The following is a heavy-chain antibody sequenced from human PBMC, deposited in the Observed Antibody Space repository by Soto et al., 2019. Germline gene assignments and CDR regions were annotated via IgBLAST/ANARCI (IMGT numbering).Heavy chain of an antibody. J-gene: IGHJ4*02. D-gene: IGHD6-13*01. V-gene: IGHV3-23*01. Sequence: GGSVRLSCVASGFSFSSYAMSWVRQAPGKGLEWVSVISGRDDSTYYADPVKGRFTISRDNSKNTLYLQMNSLRAEDTAVYYCARDRERDAWYEDYWGQGTLVTVSS. CDR1: GFSFSSYA. CDR2: ISGRDDST. CDR3: ARDRERDAWYEDY.